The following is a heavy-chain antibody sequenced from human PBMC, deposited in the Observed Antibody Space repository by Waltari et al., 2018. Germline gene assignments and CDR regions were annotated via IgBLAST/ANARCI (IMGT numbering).Heavy chain of an antibody. V-gene: IGHV3-48*03. CDR1: GFTFSSYE. J-gene: IGHJ3*02. CDR3: ARGLTMSDAFDI. D-gene: IGHD3-10*02. Sequence: EVQLVESGGGLVQPGGSLRLSCAASGFTFSSYEMNWVRPARGNGLEWVSYISSSVSTIYYSDSVKGRFTISRDNAKNSLYLQMNSLRAEDTAVYYCARGLTMSDAFDIWGQGTMVTVSS. CDR2: ISSSVSTI.